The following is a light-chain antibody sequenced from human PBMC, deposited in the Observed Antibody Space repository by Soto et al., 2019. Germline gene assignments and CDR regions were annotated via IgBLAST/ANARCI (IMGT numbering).Light chain of an antibody. CDR1: QGSSNY. CDR2: AAS. CDR3: QNYNRAPYT. V-gene: IGKV1-27*01. Sequence: DIQMTQSPSSLSASVGDSVTITCRASQGSSNYLAWYQQKPGKVPKLLIYAASTLQSGVPSRFSGSGSGTDFTLTISSLQPEDVATYYCQNYNRAPYTFGQGNKLEIK. J-gene: IGKJ2*01.